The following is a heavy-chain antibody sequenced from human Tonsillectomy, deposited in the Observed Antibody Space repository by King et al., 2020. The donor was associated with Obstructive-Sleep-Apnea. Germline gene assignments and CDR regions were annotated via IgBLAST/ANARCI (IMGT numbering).Heavy chain of an antibody. CDR3: AHRRGWTYYFDY. V-gene: IGHV2-5*02. CDR1: GFSLSTSGVG. D-gene: IGHD3/OR15-3a*01. CDR2: IYWDDDK. J-gene: IGHJ4*02. Sequence: TLKESGPTLVKPTQTLTLTCTFSGFSLSTSGVGVGWIRQPPGKALEWLALIYWDDDKLYSPSLKIRLTITKDTSKNQVALTMTNMDPVDTATYYCAHRRGWTYYFDYWGQGTLVTVSS.